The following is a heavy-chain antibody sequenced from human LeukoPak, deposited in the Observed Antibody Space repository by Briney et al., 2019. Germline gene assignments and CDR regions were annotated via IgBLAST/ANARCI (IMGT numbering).Heavy chain of an antibody. Sequence: ASVKVSCTASGYTFTSYGISWVRQAPGQGLEWMGWISTYNGNTNYAQKLQGRVTMTTHTSTTTAYMELRSLRSDDTAVYYCARDGRCSGGSCYSEAFDIWGQGTMVTVSS. J-gene: IGHJ3*02. CDR3: ARDGRCSGGSCYSEAFDI. CDR2: ISTYNGNT. CDR1: GYTFTSYG. V-gene: IGHV1-18*01. D-gene: IGHD2-15*01.